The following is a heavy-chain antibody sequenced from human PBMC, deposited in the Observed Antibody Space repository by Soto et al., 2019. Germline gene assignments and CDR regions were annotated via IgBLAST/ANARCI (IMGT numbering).Heavy chain of an antibody. CDR3: ARDHSIVGVAANWFDP. CDR1: GGSISSGDYY. Sequence: PSETLSLTCTVSGGSISSGDYYWSWIRQPPGKGLEWIGYIYYSGSTYYNPSLKSRVTISVDTSKNQFSLKLSSVTAADTAVYYCARDHSIVGVAANWFDPWGQGTLVTVSS. J-gene: IGHJ5*02. CDR2: IYYSGST. D-gene: IGHD2-15*01. V-gene: IGHV4-30-4*01.